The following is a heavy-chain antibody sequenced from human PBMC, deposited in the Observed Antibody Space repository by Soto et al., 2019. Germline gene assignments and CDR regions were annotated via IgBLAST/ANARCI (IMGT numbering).Heavy chain of an antibody. CDR3: ARDLGCSGGSRYSVYYYYYGMDV. D-gene: IGHD2-15*01. CDR2: ISYDGSNK. CDR1: GFTFSSYA. V-gene: IGHV3-30-3*01. J-gene: IGHJ6*02. Sequence: QVQLVESGGGVVQPGRSLRLSCAASGFTFSSYAMHWVRQAPGKGLEWVAVISYDGSNKYYADSVKGRFTISRDNSKNTLYLQMNSLRSEDTAVYYCARDLGCSGGSRYSVYYYYYGMDVWGQGTTVTVSS.